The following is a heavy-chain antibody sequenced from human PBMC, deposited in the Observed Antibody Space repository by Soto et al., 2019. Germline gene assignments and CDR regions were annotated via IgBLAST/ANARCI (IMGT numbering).Heavy chain of an antibody. CDR1: GFTFNNYA. J-gene: IGHJ4*02. CDR3: AKGRGGSGSLTPRVDF. CDR2: ISGGGDTT. Sequence: EVQLLESGGGLVQPGGSLRLSCAASGFTFNNYAMTWVRQAPGKGLEWVSAISGGGDTTSYADSVKGQFTVSRDGSKNTLSLQMSSLRAEDTALYYCAKGRGGSGSLTPRVDFWGQGTLVTVSS. V-gene: IGHV3-23*01. D-gene: IGHD3-10*01.